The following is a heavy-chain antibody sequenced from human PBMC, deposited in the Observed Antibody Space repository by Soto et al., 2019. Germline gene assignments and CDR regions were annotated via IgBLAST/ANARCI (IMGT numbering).Heavy chain of an antibody. CDR1: GGSISSCDYY. V-gene: IGHV4-30-4*01. CDR3: ARYRGRRAFAWFDP. Sequence: PSETLSLTCTVSGGSISSCDYYWSWIRQPPGKGLEWIGYIYYSGSAYYNPSLKSRVTISVDTSKNQFSLKLSSVTAADTAVYYCARYRGRRAFAWFDPWGQGTLVTVSS. D-gene: IGHD3-10*01. CDR2: IYYSGSA. J-gene: IGHJ5*02.